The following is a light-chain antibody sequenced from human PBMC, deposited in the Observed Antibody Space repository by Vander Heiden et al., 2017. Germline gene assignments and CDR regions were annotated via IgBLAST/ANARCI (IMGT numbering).Light chain of an antibody. J-gene: IGKJ4*01. CDR2: AAS. CDR1: QGISSY. CDR3: QQYYSYPRLT. V-gene: IGKV1-8*01. Sequence: AIRMTQSPSSFSASTGDRVTITCRASQGISSYLAWYQQKPGKAPKLLIYAASTLQSGVPSRFSGSGSGTDFTLTISCLQSEDFATYYCQQYYSYPRLTFGGGTKEEIK.